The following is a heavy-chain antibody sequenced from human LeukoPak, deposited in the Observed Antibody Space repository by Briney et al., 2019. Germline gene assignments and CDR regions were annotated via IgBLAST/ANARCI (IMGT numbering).Heavy chain of an antibody. J-gene: IGHJ4*02. CDR3: ARITMVRGVTDY. V-gene: IGHV1-69*04. D-gene: IGHD3-10*01. Sequence: ASVKVSCKASGGTFSSYAISWVRQAPGQGLEWMGRIIPILGIANYAQKFQGRVTITADKSTSTAYMELSSLRSEDTAVYYCARITMVRGVTDYWGQGTLVTVSS. CDR1: GGTFSSYA. CDR2: IIPILGIA.